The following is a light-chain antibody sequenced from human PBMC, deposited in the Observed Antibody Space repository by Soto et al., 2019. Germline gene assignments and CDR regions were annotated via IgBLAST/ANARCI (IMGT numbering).Light chain of an antibody. V-gene: IGKV3-15*01. Sequence: EIVMTQSPATLSVSPGERVTLSCRASQGVGSTLAWYRQQPGQAPRLLIYDAYIRATGVPARFSGSGSGTEFTLTISSLQSEDFAVYHCQQYNNWPPLTFGGGTKVDIK. J-gene: IGKJ4*01. CDR2: DAY. CDR1: QGVGST. CDR3: QQYNNWPPLT.